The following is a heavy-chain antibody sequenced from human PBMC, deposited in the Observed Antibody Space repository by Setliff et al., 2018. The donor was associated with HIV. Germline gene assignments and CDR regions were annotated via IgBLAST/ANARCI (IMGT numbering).Heavy chain of an antibody. CDR3: ARGARDMIVVIGGDAFDI. J-gene: IGHJ3*02. CDR2: IIPIVGIA. Sequence: ASVKVSCKASGGTSSSYAISWVRQAPGQGLQWMGGIIPIVGIANYVQKFQGRVTITADKSTGTVYMEFSSLRSEDTAVYYCARGARDMIVVIGGDAFDIWGQGTMVTVSS. CDR1: GGTSSSYA. D-gene: IGHD3-22*01. V-gene: IGHV1-69*10.